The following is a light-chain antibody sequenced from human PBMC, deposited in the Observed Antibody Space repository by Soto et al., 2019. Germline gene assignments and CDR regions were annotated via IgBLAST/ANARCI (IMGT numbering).Light chain of an antibody. CDR2: KAS. V-gene: IGKV1-5*03. CDR1: QSISNW. CDR3: QQYNDSSPT. Sequence: DIQMTQSPSTLSASVGDRVIITCRASQSISNWLAWYQQKPGKAPKLLIYKASSLESGVPSRFSGSGSGTEFALTISSLQPDDFATSYYQQYNDSSPTSGQGTKV. J-gene: IGKJ1*01.